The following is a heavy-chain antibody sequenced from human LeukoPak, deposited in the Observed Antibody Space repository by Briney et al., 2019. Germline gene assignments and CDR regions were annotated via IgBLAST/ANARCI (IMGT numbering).Heavy chain of an antibody. J-gene: IGHJ4*02. V-gene: IGHV4-34*01. CDR2: INHSGST. D-gene: IGHD6-19*01. CDR1: GGSFSGYY. Sequence: SETLSLTCAVYGGSFSGYYWSWIRQPPGKGLEWIGEINHSGSTNYNPSLKSRVTISVDTSKNQFSLKLSSVTAADTAVYYCARGKQWPASLADYWGQGTLVTVSP. CDR3: ARGKQWPASLADY.